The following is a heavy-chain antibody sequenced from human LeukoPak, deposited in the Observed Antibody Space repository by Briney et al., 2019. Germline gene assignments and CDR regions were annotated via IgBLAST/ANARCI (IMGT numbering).Heavy chain of an antibody. CDR1: GGSISSYY. J-gene: IGHJ5*02. Sequence: SETLSLTCTVSGGSISSYYWSWLRQPPGKGLEGIGYIYYSGSTNYNPSLKSRVTISVDTSKNQFSLKLSSVTAADTAVYYCARDRYNWNYRWFDPWGQGTLVTVSS. CDR2: IYYSGST. CDR3: ARDRYNWNYRWFDP. D-gene: IGHD1-7*01. V-gene: IGHV4-59*01.